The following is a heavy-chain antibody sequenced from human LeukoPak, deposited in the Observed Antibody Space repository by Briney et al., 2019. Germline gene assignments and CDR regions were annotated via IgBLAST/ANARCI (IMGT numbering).Heavy chain of an antibody. CDR2: ISSSSSYI. CDR1: GFTFSSYS. J-gene: IGHJ4*02. V-gene: IGHV3-21*01. Sequence: GGSLRLSCAASGFTFSSYSMNWVRQAPGKGLEWVSSISSSSSYIYYADSVKGRFTISRDNAKNSLYLLMNSLRAEDTAVYYCARAYCSSTSCYLHLGYWGQGTLVTVSS. D-gene: IGHD2-2*01. CDR3: ARAYCSSTSCYLHLGY.